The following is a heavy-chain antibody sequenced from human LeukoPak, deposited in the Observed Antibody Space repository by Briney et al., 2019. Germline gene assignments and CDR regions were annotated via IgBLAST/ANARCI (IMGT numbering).Heavy chain of an antibody. CDR3: ARYSGYDSGYFDY. V-gene: IGHV1-2*02. J-gene: IGHJ4*02. D-gene: IGHD5-12*01. Sequence: ASVKVSCKASGYTFTGYYMHWVRQAPGQGLEWMGWINPNSGGTNYAQKFQGRVTMTTDTSTSTAYMELRSLRSDDTAVYYCARYSGYDSGYFDYWGQGTLVTVSS. CDR2: INPNSGGT. CDR1: GYTFTGYY.